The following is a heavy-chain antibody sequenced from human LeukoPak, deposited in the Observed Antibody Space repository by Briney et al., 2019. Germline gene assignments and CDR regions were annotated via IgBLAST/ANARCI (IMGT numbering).Heavy chain of an antibody. V-gene: IGHV3-72*01. D-gene: IGHD2-15*01. CDR3: DRKGFEPPRGFCAAGSCYTDWYFDL. Sequence: GGSLRLSCAASGFTFSDHYMGWVRQAPGKGLEWLGRTRNRRDTYTTEYAASVEGRFTMSRDDSKNSLYLQMNSLKSEDSAVYYCDRKGFEPPRGFCAAGSCYTDWYFDLWGRGTLVTVSS. CDR2: TRNRRDTYTT. CDR1: GFTFSDHY. J-gene: IGHJ2*01.